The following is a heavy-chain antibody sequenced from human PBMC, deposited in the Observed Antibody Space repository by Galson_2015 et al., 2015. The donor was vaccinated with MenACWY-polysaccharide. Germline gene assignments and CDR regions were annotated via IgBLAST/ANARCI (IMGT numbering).Heavy chain of an antibody. Sequence: SLRLSCAASGFTFSTYDMHWVRQAPGEGLEWVAFIQNDGSDKYYLDSVKGRFTISRDNSKNTVFLQMNSLGAGDTAVYYCAREDEYNTPLDQWGRGSLGPVSS. D-gene: IGHD1-14*01. J-gene: IGHJ4*02. V-gene: IGHV3-30*02. CDR3: AREDEYNTPLDQ. CDR2: IQNDGSDK. CDR1: GFTFSTYD.